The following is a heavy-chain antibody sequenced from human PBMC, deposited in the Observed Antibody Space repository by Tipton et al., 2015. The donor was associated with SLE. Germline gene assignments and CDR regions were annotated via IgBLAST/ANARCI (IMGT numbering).Heavy chain of an antibody. CDR3: ARVRVDTAMGVFDF. J-gene: IGHJ4*02. Sequence: QLVQSGAEVKKPGASVKVSCKASGYSFPSYDISWVRQAPGRGLEWMGWISTYNGNTNYAQKLQGRVTMTSDTSTSTAYMELRSLRSDDTAIYYCARVRVDTAMGVFDFWGQGTLVTVSS. CDR1: GYSFPSYD. V-gene: IGHV1-18*01. D-gene: IGHD5-18*01. CDR2: ISTYNGNT.